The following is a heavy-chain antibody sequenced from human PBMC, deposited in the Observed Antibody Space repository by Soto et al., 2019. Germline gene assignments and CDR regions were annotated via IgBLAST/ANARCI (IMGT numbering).Heavy chain of an antibody. CDR2: IYYSGST. J-gene: IGHJ4*02. D-gene: IGHD2-8*01. CDR3: ARGTTNGDYSDY. Sequence: QVQLQESGPGLVKPSETLSLTCTVSGGSISSYYWTWIRQPPGKGLEWFGYIYYSGSTNSNPSLTSRVTIPVDTSKNQFSLKLSSVTAADTAVYYCARGTTNGDYSDYWGQGTLVTVSS. V-gene: IGHV4-59*01. CDR1: GGSISSYY.